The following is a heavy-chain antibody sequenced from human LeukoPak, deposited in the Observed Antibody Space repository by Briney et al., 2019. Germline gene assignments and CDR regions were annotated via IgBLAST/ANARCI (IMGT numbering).Heavy chain of an antibody. CDR2: INPNSGDT. Sequence: ASVKVSCKASGYTFTGYYMHWVRQAPGQGLEWMGWINPNSGDTSYAQNFQGRVTMTRDTPITTAYTELSSLTSDDTAAYYCVRGRKMAAAGTESPALFDYWGQGTLVAVSS. CDR1: GYTFTGYY. J-gene: IGHJ4*02. V-gene: IGHV1-2*02. D-gene: IGHD6-13*01. CDR3: VRGRKMAAAGTESPALFDY.